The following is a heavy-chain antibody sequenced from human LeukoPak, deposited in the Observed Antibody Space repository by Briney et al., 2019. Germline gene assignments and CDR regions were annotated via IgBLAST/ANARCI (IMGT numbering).Heavy chain of an antibody. CDR1: GFTFSSYA. CDR3: ARAHRVGYSYGYFDY. CDR2: ISGSGGST. J-gene: IGHJ4*02. V-gene: IGHV3-23*01. Sequence: GGSLRLSCAASGFTFSSYAMSWVRQAPGKGLEWVSAISGSGGSTYYADSVKGRFTISRDNSKNTLYLQMNSLRAEDTAVYYCARAHRVGYSYGYFDYWGQGTLVTVSS. D-gene: IGHD5-18*01.